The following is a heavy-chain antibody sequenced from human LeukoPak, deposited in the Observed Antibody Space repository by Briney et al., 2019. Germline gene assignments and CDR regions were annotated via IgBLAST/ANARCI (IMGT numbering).Heavy chain of an antibody. J-gene: IGHJ4*02. CDR3: AKGPVVPAAPFDY. Sequence: PGGSLRLSCAASGFTFSTFGMHWVRQAPGKGLEWVAIIWYDGSDKYYADSVKGRFTISRDNSKNTLYLQMNSLRAEDTAVYYCAKGPVVPAAPFDYWGQGTLVTVSS. D-gene: IGHD2-2*01. CDR1: GFTFSTFG. V-gene: IGHV3-33*06. CDR2: IWYDGSDK.